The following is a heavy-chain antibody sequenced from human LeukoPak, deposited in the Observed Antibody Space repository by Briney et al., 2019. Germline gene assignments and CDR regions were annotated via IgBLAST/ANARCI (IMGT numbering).Heavy chain of an antibody. Sequence: PSETLSLTCAVYGGSFSPYYWSWIRQPPGKGLEWIGEINHSGSTNYNPSLKSRVTISVDTSKNQFSLRLSSVTAADTAVYYCATSRELRYFDWLFPYYYYYMDVWGKGTTVTVSS. CDR1: GGSFSPYY. CDR2: INHSGST. D-gene: IGHD3-9*01. J-gene: IGHJ6*03. V-gene: IGHV4-34*01. CDR3: ATSRELRYFDWLFPYYYYYMDV.